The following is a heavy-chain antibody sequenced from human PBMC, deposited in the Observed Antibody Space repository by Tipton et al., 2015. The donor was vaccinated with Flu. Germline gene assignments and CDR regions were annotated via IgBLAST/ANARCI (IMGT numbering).Heavy chain of an antibody. D-gene: IGHD2-21*02. V-gene: IGHV4-4*02. CDR3: ARDHHIVVVTATRYFDL. J-gene: IGHJ2*01. CDR1: GGSISSSNW. CDR2: IYHSGST. Sequence: TLSLTCAVSGGSISSSNWWSWVRQPPGKGLEWIGEIYHSGSTNYNPSLKSRVTISVDKSKNQFSLKLSSVTAADTAVYYCARDHHIVVVTATRYFDLWGRGTLVTVSS.